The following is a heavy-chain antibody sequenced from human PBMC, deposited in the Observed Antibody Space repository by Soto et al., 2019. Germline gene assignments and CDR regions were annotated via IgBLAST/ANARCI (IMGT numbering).Heavy chain of an antibody. CDR3: ARETHRNYFDY. J-gene: IGHJ4*02. CDR1: GGSISRYY. Sequence: SETLSLTCTVSGGSISRYYWSWIRQPPGKGLEWIGYIYYSGSTNYNPALKSRVTISVDTSKNQFSLKLSSVTAADTAVYYCARETHRNYFDYWGQGTLVTVSS. V-gene: IGHV4-59*01. CDR2: IYYSGST.